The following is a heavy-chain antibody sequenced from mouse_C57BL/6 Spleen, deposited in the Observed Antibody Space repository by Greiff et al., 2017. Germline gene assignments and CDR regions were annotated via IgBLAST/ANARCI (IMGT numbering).Heavy chain of an antibody. V-gene: IGHV1-7*01. J-gene: IGHJ1*03. Sequence: QVQLQQSGAELAKPGASVKLSCKASGYTFTSSWMPWVKQRPGQGLEWIGYINPSSGYTKYNQKFKDKATLTAAKSSSTAYMQLSSLTYEDSAVYYCARSTTVVADWDVDVWGTGTTVTVSS. D-gene: IGHD1-1*01. CDR1: GYTFTSSW. CDR2: INPSSGYT. CDR3: ARSTTVVADWDVDV.